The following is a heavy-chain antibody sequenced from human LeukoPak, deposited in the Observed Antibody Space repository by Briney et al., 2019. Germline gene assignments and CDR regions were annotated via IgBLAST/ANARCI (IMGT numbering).Heavy chain of an antibody. D-gene: IGHD6-19*01. V-gene: IGHV4-30-2*01. CDR1: GGSISSGGYS. Sequence: SQTLSLTCAVSGGSISSGGYSWSWIRQPPGKGLEWIGYIYHSGSTYYNPSLKSRVTISVDRSKNQLSLKLSSVTAADTAVYYCASSIAVAGTGWFDPWGQGTLVTVSS. CDR2: IYHSGST. J-gene: IGHJ5*02. CDR3: ASSIAVAGTGWFDP.